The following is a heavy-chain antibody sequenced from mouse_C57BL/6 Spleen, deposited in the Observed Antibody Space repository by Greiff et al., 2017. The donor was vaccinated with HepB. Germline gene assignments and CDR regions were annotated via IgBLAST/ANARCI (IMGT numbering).Heavy chain of an antibody. CDR2: IDPNSGGT. J-gene: IGHJ2*01. V-gene: IGHV1-62-3*01. D-gene: IGHD1-1*01. Sequence: QVQLQQPGAELVKPGASVKLSCKASGYTFTSYWMHWVKQRPGRGLEWIGRIDPNSGGTKYNEKFKSMATLTVDKSSSTAYMQLSSLTSEDSAVYYCAMGTTVVAKDGYWGQGTTLTVSS. CDR1: GYTFTSYW. CDR3: AMGTTVVAKDGY.